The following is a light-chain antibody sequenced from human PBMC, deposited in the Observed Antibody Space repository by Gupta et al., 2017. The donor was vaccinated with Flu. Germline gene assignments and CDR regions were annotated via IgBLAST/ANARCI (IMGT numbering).Light chain of an antibody. CDR3: SSYTSNSALYA. J-gene: IGLJ1*01. CDR2: EVI. CDR1: SSDVGSYNN. Sequence: QSALTQPASVSVSPGQSITISCTGTSSDVGSYNNVSWYLQHPGKAPKLMIYEVINRPSGVSNRFSGSKSGNTASLTISGLQAEYEADYYCSSYTSNSALYAFGTGTKVTVL. V-gene: IGLV2-14*01.